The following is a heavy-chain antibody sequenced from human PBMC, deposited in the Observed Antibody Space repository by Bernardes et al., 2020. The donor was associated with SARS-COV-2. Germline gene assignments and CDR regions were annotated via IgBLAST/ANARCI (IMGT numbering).Heavy chain of an antibody. CDR3: AKDRYCSGGSCFSDL. D-gene: IGHD2-15*01. Sequence: VGSLRLSCAVSEFSFSSYAMSWVRQAPGKGLEWVSIIGGSGGNTYYADSVKGRFTISRDNSKNMLYLQMNSLRADDTAVYYCAKDRYCSGGSCFSDLWGQGTLVTVSS. CDR1: EFSFSSYA. J-gene: IGHJ4*02. V-gene: IGHV3-23*01. CDR2: IGGSGGNT.